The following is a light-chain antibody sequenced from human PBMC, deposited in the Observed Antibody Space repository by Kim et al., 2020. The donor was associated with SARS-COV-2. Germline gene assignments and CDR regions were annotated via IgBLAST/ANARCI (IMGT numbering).Light chain of an antibody. V-gene: IGLV1-44*01. CDR2: KNN. Sequence: QSVLTQPPSASGTPGQRVTISCSGGSSNIGTNTVDWYELLPGSAPKLLIYKNNKRPSGVSARFSGSKSGTSASLAISGLQSDDEAEFFCAAWDDSLNSWVFGGGTQLTVL. J-gene: IGLJ3*02. CDR1: SSNIGTNT. CDR3: AAWDDSLNSWV.